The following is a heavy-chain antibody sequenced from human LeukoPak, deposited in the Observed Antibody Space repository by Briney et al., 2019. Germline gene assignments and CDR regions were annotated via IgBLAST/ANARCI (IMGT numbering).Heavy chain of an antibody. CDR3: ARARPSSWFDA. CDR2: IYYSGST. J-gene: IGHJ5*02. Sequence: PSETLSLTCTLSAGSISSYYWSWIRQPPGKGLEWIGYIYYSGSTNYNPSLRSRVTISVDTSKNQFSPNLSSVTAADTAVYYCARARPSSWFDAWGQGPLVTVFS. CDR1: AGSISSYY. V-gene: IGHV4-59*01.